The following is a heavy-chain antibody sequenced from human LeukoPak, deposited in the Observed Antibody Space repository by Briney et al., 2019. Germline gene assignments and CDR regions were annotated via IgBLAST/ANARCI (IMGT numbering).Heavy chain of an antibody. D-gene: IGHD2-15*01. Sequence: GGSLTLSCAASGFTFSSYDMAWVRQAPGKGLEWVSGISGSGGSTYYADSVKGRFTISRDNSKRTMYMQMNSLRAEDTDVYYCAKDRVGAATGYYYGMDVWGQGTTVTVSS. CDR1: GFTFSSYD. J-gene: IGHJ6*02. V-gene: IGHV3-23*01. CDR2: ISGSGGST. CDR3: AKDRVGAATGYYYGMDV.